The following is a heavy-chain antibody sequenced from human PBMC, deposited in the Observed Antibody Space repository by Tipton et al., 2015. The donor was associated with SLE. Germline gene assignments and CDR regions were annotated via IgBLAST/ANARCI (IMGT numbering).Heavy chain of an antibody. J-gene: IGHJ4*02. CDR2: IHHSGIT. CDR3: AREYSGYDYRTFDH. D-gene: IGHD5-12*01. CDR1: LYSIGSGFY. Sequence: TLSLTCTVSLYSIGSGFYWDWVRQAPGKGLEWVATIHHSGITYYNPSLKSRVTISVDTSKNQFSLKLRSVTAADTAVYYCAREYSGYDYRTFDHWGQGTLVTVSS. V-gene: IGHV4-38-2*02.